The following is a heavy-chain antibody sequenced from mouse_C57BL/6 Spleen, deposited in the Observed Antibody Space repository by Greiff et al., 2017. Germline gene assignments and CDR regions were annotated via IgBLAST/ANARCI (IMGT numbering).Heavy chain of an antibody. CDR3: AREGTAPMDY. J-gene: IGHJ4*01. V-gene: IGHV14-2*01. D-gene: IGHD3-3*01. CDR2: IDPEDGET. Sequence: EVQLQQSGAELVKPGASVKLSCTASGFNIKDYYMHWVKQRTEQGLEWIGRIDPEDGETKYAPKFPGKATITADTSSNTAYLQLSSLTSGDTAVYYCAREGTAPMDYWGQGTSVTVSS. CDR1: GFNIKDYY.